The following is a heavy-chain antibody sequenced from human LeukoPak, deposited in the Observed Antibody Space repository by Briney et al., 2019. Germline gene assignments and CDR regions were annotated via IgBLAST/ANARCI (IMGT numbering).Heavy chain of an antibody. CDR3: AKDRGSGWYSSAFDI. CDR1: GFTFSSYA. Sequence: PGGSLRLSCAASGFTFSSYAMHWARQAPGKGLEWVAVISYDGSNKYYADSVKGRFTISRDNSKNTLYLQMNSLRAEDTAVYYCAKDRGSGWYSSAFDIWGQGTMVTVSS. D-gene: IGHD6-19*01. CDR2: ISYDGSNK. J-gene: IGHJ3*02. V-gene: IGHV3-30-3*01.